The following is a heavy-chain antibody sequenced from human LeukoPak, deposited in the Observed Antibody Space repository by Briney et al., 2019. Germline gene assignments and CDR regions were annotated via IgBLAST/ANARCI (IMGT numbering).Heavy chain of an antibody. D-gene: IGHD1-1*01. Sequence: GGSLRLSCAASGFTFTNYGMHWVRQAPGKGLEWVAFIRYDGTNKYYADSVKGRFTFSRDNAKNSLYLQMNSLRAEDTAVYYCARDHDWNDHWFDPWGQGTLVTVSS. CDR3: ARDHDWNDHWFDP. CDR1: GFTFTNYG. V-gene: IGHV3-30*02. CDR2: IRYDGTNK. J-gene: IGHJ5*02.